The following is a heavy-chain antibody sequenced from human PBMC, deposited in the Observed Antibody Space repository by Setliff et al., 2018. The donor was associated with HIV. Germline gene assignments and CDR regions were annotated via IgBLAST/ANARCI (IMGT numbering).Heavy chain of an antibody. J-gene: IGHJ5*02. CDR1: GYTFTTYS. Sequence: RASVKVSCKASGYTFTTYSMNWVRQAPGQGLEWMGWINTNTGNPTYAQGFTGRFVFSLDTSVSTAYLQISSLKAEDTAVYYCARASRYCSRTSCHGDWFDPWGQGTLVTVSS. CDR2: INTNTGNP. V-gene: IGHV7-4-1*02. CDR3: ARASRYCSRTSCHGDWFDP. D-gene: IGHD2-2*01.